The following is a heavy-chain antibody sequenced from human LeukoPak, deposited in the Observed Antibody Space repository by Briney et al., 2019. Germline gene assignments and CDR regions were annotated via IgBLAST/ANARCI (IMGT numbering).Heavy chain of an antibody. J-gene: IGHJ5*02. CDR2: IYYSGIS. CDR1: GGSIRGYY. CDR3: ARDGSAWYGWFDP. Sequence: SETLSLTCTVSGGSIRGYYWSWIRQSPGKGLEWIGYIYYSGISNYNPSLKSRVTISLDTSKNQFSLKLNSLTAADTAVYYCARDGSAWYGWFDPWGQGTLVTVSS. V-gene: IGHV4-59*13. D-gene: IGHD6-13*01.